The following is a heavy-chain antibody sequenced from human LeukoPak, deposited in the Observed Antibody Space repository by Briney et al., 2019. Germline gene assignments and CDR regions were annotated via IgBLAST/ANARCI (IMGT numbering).Heavy chain of an antibody. CDR1: GYTFTGNY. D-gene: IGHD6-6*01. CDR3: ARGDRSSSILEDAFDL. CDR2: INPNSGGT. J-gene: IGHJ3*01. Sequence: ASVKVSCRASGYTFTGNYIHWVRQAPGQGLEWMGWINPNSGGTKFAQRFQGRVSMTRDTSITTAYMDLSRLTSDDTAVYYCARGDRSSSILEDAFDLWGQGTTVSVSS. V-gene: IGHV1-2*02.